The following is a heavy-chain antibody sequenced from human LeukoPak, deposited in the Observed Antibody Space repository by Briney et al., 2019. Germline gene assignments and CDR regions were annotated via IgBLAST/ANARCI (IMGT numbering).Heavy chain of an antibody. CDR3: ANLRKGY. CDR2: ISSGSTYI. V-gene: IGHV3-21*01. J-gene: IGHJ4*02. CDR1: GFTFSTYS. Sequence: GGSLRLSCAASGFTFSTYSMNWVRQAPGKGLEWVSAISSGSTYIYYADSVKGRFTISRDNAKNSLYLQMNSLRAEDTAVYYCANLRKGYWGQGTLVTVSS. D-gene: IGHD5-12*01.